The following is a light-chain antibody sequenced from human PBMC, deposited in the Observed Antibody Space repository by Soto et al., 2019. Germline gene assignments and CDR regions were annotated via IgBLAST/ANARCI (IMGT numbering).Light chain of an antibody. J-gene: IGKJ1*01. V-gene: IGKV1-5*03. CDR3: QHFTSYPRR. CDR2: KAS. CDR1: QYIKNY. Sequence: DIQMTQTQSSLSASVGDRVTMACHASQYIKNYLNWYQQKPGKAPKPLINKASSLESGVPSRFSGSGSGTEFTLTIISLQPDDFAPYYSQHFTSYPRRFGQGA.